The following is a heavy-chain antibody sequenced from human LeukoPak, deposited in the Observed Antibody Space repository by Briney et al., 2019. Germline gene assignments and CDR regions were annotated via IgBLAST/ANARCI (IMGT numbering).Heavy chain of an antibody. CDR3: ARGRGPPSGY. D-gene: IGHD3-10*01. V-gene: IGHV4-34*01. CDR2: INHSGST. Sequence: SETLSLTCAVYGGSFSGYYWSWIRQPPGNGLEWIGEINHSGSTNYNPSLKSRVTISVDTSKNQFSLKLSSVTAADTAVYYCARGRGPPSGYWGQGTLVTVSS. CDR1: GGSFSGYY. J-gene: IGHJ4*02.